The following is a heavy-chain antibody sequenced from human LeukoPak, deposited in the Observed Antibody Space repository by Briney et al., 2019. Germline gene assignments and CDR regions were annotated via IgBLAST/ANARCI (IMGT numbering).Heavy chain of an antibody. CDR1: GGSISSSSYY. D-gene: IGHD1-7*01. Sequence: PSETLSLTCIVPGGSISSSSYYWAWIRQSPGKGLEWIGTFSSGGSAYYNPSLTSRVSISKDTSDNQFSLRLYSVTAADTAVYYCARKQTGTMYDVWGQGTQVTVSP. V-gene: IGHV4-39*07. CDR2: FSSGGSA. CDR3: ARKQTGTMYDV. J-gene: IGHJ4*02.